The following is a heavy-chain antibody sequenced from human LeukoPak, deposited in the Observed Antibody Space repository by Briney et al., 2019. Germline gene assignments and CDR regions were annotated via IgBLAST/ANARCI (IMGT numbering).Heavy chain of an antibody. CDR3: ARRDDY. J-gene: IGHJ4*02. Sequence: SETLSLTCTVSGYSISSGYYWGWIRQPPGKGLEWIGIIYHSGRTDYNPSLKSRVTISVDTSKNQFSLKLSSLTAADTAVYYCARRDDYWGQGTLVTVSS. CDR1: GYSISSGYY. CDR2: IYHSGRT. V-gene: IGHV4-38-2*02.